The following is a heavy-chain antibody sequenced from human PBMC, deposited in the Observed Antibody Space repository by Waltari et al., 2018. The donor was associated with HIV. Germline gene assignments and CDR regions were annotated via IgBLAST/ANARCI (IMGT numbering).Heavy chain of an antibody. CDR1: GFTVGSKY. CDR2: IYSGGST. D-gene: IGHD3-22*01. CDR3: ARDPPYYYDSSGYYN. V-gene: IGHV3-53*01. J-gene: IGHJ4*02. Sequence: EVQLVESGGGLIQPGGYMRLSCGASGFTVGSKYMSCVRHAPGKGLEWVSVIYSGGSTYYADSVKGRFTISRDNSKNTLYLQMNSLRAEDTAVYYCARDPPYYYDSSGYYNWGQGTLVTVSS.